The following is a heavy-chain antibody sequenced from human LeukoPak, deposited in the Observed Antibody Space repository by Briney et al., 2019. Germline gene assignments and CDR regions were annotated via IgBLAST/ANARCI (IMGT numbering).Heavy chain of an antibody. Sequence: PSETLSLTCTVSGYSISSGYYWGWIRQPPGKGLEWIGEINHSGSTNYNPSLKSRVTISVDTSKNQFSLKLSSVTAADTAVYYCARVINYYYMDVWGKGTTVTVSS. D-gene: IGHD3-22*01. CDR2: INHSGST. V-gene: IGHV4-38-2*02. J-gene: IGHJ6*03. CDR1: GYSISSGYY. CDR3: ARVINYYYMDV.